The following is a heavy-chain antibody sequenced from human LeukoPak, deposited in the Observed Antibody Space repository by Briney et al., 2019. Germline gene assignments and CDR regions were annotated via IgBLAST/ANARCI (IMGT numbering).Heavy chain of an antibody. J-gene: IGHJ1*01. V-gene: IGHV1-18*01. CDR1: GYTFTNYG. CDR3: ARDKAVTTEVTQHFQH. CDR2: ISAYNGYT. Sequence: ASVKVSCKASGYTFTNYGFSWVRQAPGQGLEWMGWISAYNGYTDYAQKFQFRVTMTTDTSTSTAYMERRSLRSDDTAVYYCARDKAVTTEVTQHFQHWGQGTLATVSS. D-gene: IGHD4-23*01.